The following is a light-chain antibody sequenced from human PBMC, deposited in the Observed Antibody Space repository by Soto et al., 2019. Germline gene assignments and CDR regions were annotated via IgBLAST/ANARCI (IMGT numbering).Light chain of an antibody. CDR1: QSVSTN. CDR2: DAS. J-gene: IGKJ5*01. Sequence: EIVMTQSPATLSVFPGERATLSCRASQSVSTNLTWYQQKPGQAPRLLIYDASNRATGIPARFSGSGSGTDFTLTICSLEPEDFTVYYCEERSIWPITFGEVRRLEIK. CDR3: EERSIWPIT. V-gene: IGKV3-11*01.